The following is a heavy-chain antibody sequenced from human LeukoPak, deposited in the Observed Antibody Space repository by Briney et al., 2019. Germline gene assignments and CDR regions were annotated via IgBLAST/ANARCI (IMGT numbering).Heavy chain of an antibody. J-gene: IGHJ4*02. D-gene: IGHD3-10*01. V-gene: IGHV4-39*01. CDR1: GGSISSSNYY. CDR2: IFYSGST. Sequence: SETLSLTCTVSGGSISSSNYYWGWIRQPPGEGLEWIGTIFYSGSTYYNPSLKGRVTISVDTSKNQFSVKLGSVTAADTAVYYCARRPYNSGFDYWGQGTLVTVSS. CDR3: ARRPYNSGFDY.